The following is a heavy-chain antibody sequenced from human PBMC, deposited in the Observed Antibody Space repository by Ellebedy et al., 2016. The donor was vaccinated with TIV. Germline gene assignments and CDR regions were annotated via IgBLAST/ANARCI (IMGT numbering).Heavy chain of an antibody. CDR2: IYFTGST. D-gene: IGHD5-18*01. Sequence: SETLSLXXTVSDGSISNYYWTWIRPLPGKGLESIGYIYFTGSTTYNPSLRSRLTISLDTSKNQFSLSLSSVIAADTAVYLCARVQTTMEVFDLWGQGTVVTFSS. V-gene: IGHV4-59*01. J-gene: IGHJ4*02. CDR1: DGSISNYY. CDR3: ARVQTTMEVFDL.